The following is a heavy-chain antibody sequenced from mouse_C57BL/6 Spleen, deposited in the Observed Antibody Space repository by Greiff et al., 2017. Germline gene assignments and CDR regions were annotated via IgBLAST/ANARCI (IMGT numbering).Heavy chain of an antibody. CDR2: IDPSDSYT. Sequence: QVQLKQPGAELVMPGASVKLSCKASGYTFTSYWMHWVKQRPGQGLEWIGEIDPSDSYTNYNQKFKGKSTLTVDKSSSTAYMQLSSLTSEDSAVYYCAIYDGYYGGWFAYWGQGTLVTVSA. CDR1: GYTFTSYW. CDR3: AIYDGYYGGWFAY. J-gene: IGHJ3*01. D-gene: IGHD2-3*01. V-gene: IGHV1-69*01.